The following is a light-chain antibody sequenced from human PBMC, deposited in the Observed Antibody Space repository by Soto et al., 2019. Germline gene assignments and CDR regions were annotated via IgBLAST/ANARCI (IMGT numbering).Light chain of an antibody. V-gene: IGKV3-11*01. CDR2: DAS. Sequence: EIVLTQSPATLSLSPGERATLSCRASQSVTTFLAWYQPKPDQAPRLLIYDASTRATGIPARFSGSGSGTDFTLTISSLEPEDFAVYYCQQRSNWPPVITFGGGTKVEIK. CDR3: QQRSNWPPVIT. CDR1: QSVTTF. J-gene: IGKJ4*01.